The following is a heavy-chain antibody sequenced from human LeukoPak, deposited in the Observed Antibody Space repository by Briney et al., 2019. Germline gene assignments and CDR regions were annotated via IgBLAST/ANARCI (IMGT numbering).Heavy chain of an antibody. CDR1: GFTFSSYA. J-gene: IGHJ4*02. Sequence: GGSLRLSCAASGFTFSSYAMHWVRQAPGKGLEWVAAISYDGNNKYYADSVKGRFTISRDNSKNTLYLQMNSLRAEDTAVYYCARGPRFAIRMIVVVTKGHFDYWGQGALVTVSS. CDR2: ISYDGNNK. V-gene: IGHV3-30*04. D-gene: IGHD3-22*01. CDR3: ARGPRFAIRMIVVVTKGHFDY.